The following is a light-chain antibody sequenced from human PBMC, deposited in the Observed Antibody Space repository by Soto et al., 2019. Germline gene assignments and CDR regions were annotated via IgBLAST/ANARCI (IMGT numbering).Light chain of an antibody. CDR1: QSVWNNY. Sequence: EIVLTQSPGTLSLSPGERATLSCRASQSVWNNYLAWYQQKPGQAPRLLIYGASSMATGIPGKFSGSGSGTDFTLTISRLEPEDFAVYYCQHYGSSPQTFGQGTKVEIK. J-gene: IGKJ1*01. V-gene: IGKV3-20*01. CDR2: GAS. CDR3: QHYGSSPQT.